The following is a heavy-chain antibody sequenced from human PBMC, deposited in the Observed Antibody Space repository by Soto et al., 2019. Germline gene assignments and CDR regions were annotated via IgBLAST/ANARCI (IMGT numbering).Heavy chain of an antibody. D-gene: IGHD3-16*02. V-gene: IGHV1-58*01. CDR2: IVVGSGNT. Sequence: GASVKVSCKASGFTFTSSAVQWVRQARGQRLEWIGWIVVGSGNTNYAQKFQERVTITRDMSTSTAYMELSSLRSEDTAVYYCAAWYYDYVWGSYRPPPFDIWGQVTLVTV. CDR1: GFTFTSSA. CDR3: AAWYYDYVWGSYRPPPFDI. J-gene: IGHJ3*02.